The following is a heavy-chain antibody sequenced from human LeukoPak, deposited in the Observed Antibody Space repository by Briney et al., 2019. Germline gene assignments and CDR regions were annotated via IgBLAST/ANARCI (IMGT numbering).Heavy chain of an antibody. J-gene: IGHJ4*02. D-gene: IGHD1-26*01. Sequence: GASLRLSCAASGITFSDQAMSWVRQAPGKGLEWVSTISATGLTTHFADSVRGRFTISRDNSKNTVYLQMNTLSAVDTAMYYCALRVGGSYFPPYFNYWGQGTLVTVSS. CDR1: GITFSDQA. CDR3: ALRVGGSYFPPYFNY. V-gene: IGHV3-23*01. CDR2: ISATGLTT.